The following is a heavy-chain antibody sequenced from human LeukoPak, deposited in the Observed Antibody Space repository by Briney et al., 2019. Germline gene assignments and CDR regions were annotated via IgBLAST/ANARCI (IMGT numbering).Heavy chain of an antibody. D-gene: IGHD5-18*01. CDR1: RGSISSYY. CDR3: ARLPQSRGYSYGYFDY. CDR2: IYYSGST. Sequence: PSETLSLTCTVSRGSISSYYWSWIRQPPGKGLEWIGYIYYSGSTNYNPSLKSRVTISVDTSKNQFSLKLGSVTAADTAVYYCARLPQSRGYSYGYFDYWGQGTLVTVSS. V-gene: IGHV4-59*08. J-gene: IGHJ4*02.